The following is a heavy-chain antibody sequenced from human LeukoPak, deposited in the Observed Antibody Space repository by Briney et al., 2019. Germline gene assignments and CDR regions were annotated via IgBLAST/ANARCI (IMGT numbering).Heavy chain of an antibody. V-gene: IGHV4-34*01. D-gene: IGHD3-10*01. CDR3: ARGLGYYGSGSYYKGFAY. CDR2: INHSGST. CDR1: GGSFSGHY. Sequence: SETLSLTCAVYGGSFSGHYWSWIRQPPGKGLEWIGEINHSGSTNYNPSLKSRVTISVDTSKNQFSLKLSSVTAADTAVYYCARGLGYYGSGSYYKGFAYWGQGTLVTVSS. J-gene: IGHJ4*02.